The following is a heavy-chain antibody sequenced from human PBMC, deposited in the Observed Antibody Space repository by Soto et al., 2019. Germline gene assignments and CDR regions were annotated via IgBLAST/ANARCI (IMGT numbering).Heavy chain of an antibody. CDR1: GFTFSSYW. D-gene: IGHD3-10*01. J-gene: IGHJ4*02. Sequence: VQLVESGGGLVQPGGSLRLSCAASGFTFSSYWMSWVRQAPGKGLEWVANIKQDGSEKYYVDSVKGRFTISRDNAKNSLYLQMNSLRAEDTAVYYCARSKYGSGSLFFDYWGQGTLVTVSS. CDR3: ARSKYGSGSLFFDY. CDR2: IKQDGSEK. V-gene: IGHV3-7*01.